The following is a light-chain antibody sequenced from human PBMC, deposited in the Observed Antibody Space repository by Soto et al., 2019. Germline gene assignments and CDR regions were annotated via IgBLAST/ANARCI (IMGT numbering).Light chain of an antibody. CDR2: KAS. CDR3: QRYNSYSL. Sequence: DIQMTQSPSTLSASVGDTVIITCRASQSISSWLAWYQQKPGQAPKLLISKASSLESGVPSRFSGSGSGTEFTLTISSLQPDDFATYYCQRYNSYSLFDPGTKVDIK. CDR1: QSISSW. V-gene: IGKV1-5*03. J-gene: IGKJ3*01.